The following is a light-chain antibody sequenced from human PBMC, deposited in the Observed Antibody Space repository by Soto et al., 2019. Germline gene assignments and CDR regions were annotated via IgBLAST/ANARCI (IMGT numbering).Light chain of an antibody. V-gene: IGKV3-11*01. Sequence: EIVLTQSPGTLSLSPGERATLSCRASESIGRSLAWYQQRPGQAPRLLIYDASNRATGIPARFSGSGSGTDFTLTISSLEPEDFAVYYCQQRSNWPPRITFGQGTRLEIK. CDR1: ESIGRS. CDR2: DAS. J-gene: IGKJ5*01. CDR3: QQRSNWPPRIT.